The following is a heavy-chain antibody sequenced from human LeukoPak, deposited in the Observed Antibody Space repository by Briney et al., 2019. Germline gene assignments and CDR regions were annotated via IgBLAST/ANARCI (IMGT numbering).Heavy chain of an antibody. Sequence: PSETLSLTCTVSGGSISSYYWSWIRQPPGKGLEWMGYIYYSGSTNYNPSLKSRVTISVDTSKNQFSLKLSSVTAADTAVYYCARDLVHSSSSGLGYWGQGTLVTVSS. CDR1: GGSISSYY. J-gene: IGHJ4*02. D-gene: IGHD6-6*01. CDR2: IYYSGST. CDR3: ARDLVHSSSSGLGY. V-gene: IGHV4-59*01.